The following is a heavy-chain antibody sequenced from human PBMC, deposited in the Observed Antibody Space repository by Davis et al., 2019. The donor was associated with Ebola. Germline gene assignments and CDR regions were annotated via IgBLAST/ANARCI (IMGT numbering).Heavy chain of an antibody. CDR1: GGSFSGYY. J-gene: IGHJ6*04. V-gene: IGHV4-34*01. Sequence: GSLRLSCAVYGGSFSGYYWSWIRQPPGKGLEWIGEINHSGSTNYNPSLKSRVTISVDTSKNQFSLKMTSVTAADTAVYYCARGVGKGHNYYYYGVDVWGKGTTVTVSS. CDR3: ARGVGKGHNYYYYGVDV. CDR2: INHSGST. D-gene: IGHD1-14*01.